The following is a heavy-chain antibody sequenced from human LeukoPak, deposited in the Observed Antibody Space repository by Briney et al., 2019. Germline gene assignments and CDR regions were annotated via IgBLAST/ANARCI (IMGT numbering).Heavy chain of an antibody. CDR2: INPNSGGT. D-gene: IGHD2-2*01. J-gene: IGHJ6*02. V-gene: IGHV1-2*04. Sequence: ASVKVSCKASGYTFTGYYMHWVRQAPGQGLEWMGWINPNSGGTNYAQKFQGWVTMTRDTSISTAYMELSRLRSDDTAVYYCARGSYFCSSTSCPASRGMDVWGQGTTVTVSS. CDR3: ARGSYFCSSTSCPASRGMDV. CDR1: GYTFTGYY.